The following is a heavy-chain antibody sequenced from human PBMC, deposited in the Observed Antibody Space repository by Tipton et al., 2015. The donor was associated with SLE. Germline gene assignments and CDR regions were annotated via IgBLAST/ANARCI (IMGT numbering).Heavy chain of an antibody. CDR1: GGSISESTYS. D-gene: IGHD4/OR15-4a*01. CDR2: TTHSGKT. CDR3: TRGGRGDGANPFDP. J-gene: IGHJ5*02. V-gene: IGHV4-39*07. Sequence: TLSLTCTVSGGSISESTYSWDWIRRPPGKGLEWIGETTHSGKTNYNPSLKSRVTISADTSKNQFSLKLTSVTVADTAVYYCTRGGRGDGANPFDPWGQGTLVTVSS.